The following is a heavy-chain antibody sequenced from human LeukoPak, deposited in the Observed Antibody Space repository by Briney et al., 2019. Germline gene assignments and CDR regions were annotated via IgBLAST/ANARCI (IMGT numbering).Heavy chain of an antibody. Sequence: PSETLSLTCAVYGGSFSGYYWSWIRQPPGKGLEWIGNIYHSGSTNYNPSLKSRVTISVDTSKNQVSLNLRSVTAADTAVYYCARHPHCSGGSCYQPADYWGQGTLVTVSS. J-gene: IGHJ4*02. D-gene: IGHD2-15*01. CDR3: ARHPHCSGGSCYQPADY. CDR2: IYHSGST. V-gene: IGHV4-59*08. CDR1: GGSFSGYY.